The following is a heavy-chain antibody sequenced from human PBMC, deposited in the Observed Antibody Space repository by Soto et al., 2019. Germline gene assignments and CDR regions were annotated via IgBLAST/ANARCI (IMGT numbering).Heavy chain of an antibody. CDR2: ISAYNGNT. CDR3: ALAPVGPYGGNSV. J-gene: IGHJ4*02. CDR1: GYTFTSYG. Sequence: QVQLVQSGAEVKKPRASVQVSCKASGYTFTSYGISWVRQAPGQGLEWMGWISAYNGNTTYAQKPQGRVTMSTDTSAGTAYVELRSLRSDDTAVYSCALAPVGPYGGNSVWGQGTLVTVAS. D-gene: IGHD2-21*02. V-gene: IGHV1-18*01.